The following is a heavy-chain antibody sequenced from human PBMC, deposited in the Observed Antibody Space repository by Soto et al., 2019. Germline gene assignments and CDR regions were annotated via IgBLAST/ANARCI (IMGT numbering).Heavy chain of an antibody. CDR2: ISASGGST. V-gene: IGHV3-23*01. J-gene: IGHJ4*02. D-gene: IGHD1-1*01. CDR1: GFTFSNYH. Sequence: GGSLRLSCTASGFTFSNYHMSWVRQAPGKGLEWVSAISASGGSTFYADSVKGRFTISRDNSKNTLYLQMNSLSAEDTAVYYCAKRIATTGGAFDYGGQGTLVTVSS. CDR3: AKRIATTGGAFDY.